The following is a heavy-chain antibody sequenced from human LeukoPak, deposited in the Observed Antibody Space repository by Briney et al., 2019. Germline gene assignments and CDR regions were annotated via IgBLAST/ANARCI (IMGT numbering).Heavy chain of an antibody. J-gene: IGHJ4*02. D-gene: IGHD3-10*01. V-gene: IGHV3-23*01. CDR1: GFTFSSYT. Sequence: GGSLRLSCAASGFTFSSYTMHWVRQAPGKGLEWVSAISGSGGSTYYADSVKGRFTISRDNSKNTLYLQMNSLRAEDTAVYYCAKDPSYYYGSGSYYDYWGQGTLVTVSS. CDR3: AKDPSYYYGSGSYYDY. CDR2: ISGSGGST.